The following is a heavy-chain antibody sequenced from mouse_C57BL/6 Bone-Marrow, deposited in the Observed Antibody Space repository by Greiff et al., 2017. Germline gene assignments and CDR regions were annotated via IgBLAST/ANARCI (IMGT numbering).Heavy chain of an antibody. V-gene: IGHV3-8*01. CDR2: ISYSGST. CDR3: ARYYYGSSYFDY. Sequence: EVHLVESGPGLAKPSQTLSLTCSVTGYSITSDYWNWIRKFPGNKLEYMGYISYSGSTYYNPSLKSRISITRDTSNNQYYLQLNTVTTEDTATYYCARYYYGSSYFDYWGQGTTLTVSS. J-gene: IGHJ2*01. D-gene: IGHD1-1*01. CDR1: GYSITSDY.